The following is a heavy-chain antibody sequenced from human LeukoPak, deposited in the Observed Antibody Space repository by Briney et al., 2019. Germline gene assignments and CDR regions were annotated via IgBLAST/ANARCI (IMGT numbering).Heavy chain of an antibody. V-gene: IGHV3-23*01. CDR1: GFTFSSYA. D-gene: IGHD5-18*01. CDR3: AKDLSMDVDTAMVGDNWFDP. CDR2: ISGSGGST. Sequence: GGSLRLSCATSGFTFSSYAMSWVRQAPGKGLEWVSAISGSGGSTYYADSVKGRFTISGDNSKNTLYLQMNSLRAEDTAVYYCAKDLSMDVDTAMVGDNWFDPWGQGTLVTVSS. J-gene: IGHJ5*02.